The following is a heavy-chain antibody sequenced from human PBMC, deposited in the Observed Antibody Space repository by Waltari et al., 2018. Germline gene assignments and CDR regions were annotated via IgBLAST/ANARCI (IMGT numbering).Heavy chain of an antibody. Sequence: EVQLVQSGAEVKKPGESLKISCKGSGYSFTTYWIGWVRQMPGKGLEWMGIIYPGDSDTRYRPAFRGHVAISADMSISTAYLQWSSLKASDTAMYYCATNYGADYYAMDVWGQGTTVTVSS. CDR1: GYSFTTYW. V-gene: IGHV5-51*01. CDR3: ATNYGADYYAMDV. D-gene: IGHD3-10*01. J-gene: IGHJ6*02. CDR2: IYPGDSDT.